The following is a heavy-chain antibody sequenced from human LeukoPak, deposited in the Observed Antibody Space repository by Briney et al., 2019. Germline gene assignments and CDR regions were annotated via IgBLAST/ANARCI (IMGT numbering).Heavy chain of an antibody. CDR1: GFTFSSYW. V-gene: IGHV3-74*01. D-gene: IGHD1-1*01. Sequence: GGSLRLSCAASGFTFSSYWMHWVRHVPGKGLVWVSRINSDGSSTNYADSVKGRFTISRDNAKNTLYLQMNSLRAEDTAVYYCARKSHVLQLERRTEYYYDYWGQGTLVTVSS. CDR3: ARKSHVLQLERRTEYYYDY. J-gene: IGHJ4*02. CDR2: INSDGSST.